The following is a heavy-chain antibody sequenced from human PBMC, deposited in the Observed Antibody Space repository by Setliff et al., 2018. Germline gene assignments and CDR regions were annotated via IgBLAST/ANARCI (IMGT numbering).Heavy chain of an antibody. V-gene: IGHV1-69*13. D-gene: IGHD1-1*01. CDR3: GSRQFPGGGNYYYFMDV. J-gene: IGHJ6*03. CDR2: IMPVFGTP. Sequence: SVKVSCKASGGTFRDFAISWVRQTPGQGLEWMGGIMPVFGTPDYAQKFEGRVTISADETTTTAYLELSSLRSEDTGVYYCGSRQFPGGGNYYYFMDVWG. CDR1: GGTFRDFA.